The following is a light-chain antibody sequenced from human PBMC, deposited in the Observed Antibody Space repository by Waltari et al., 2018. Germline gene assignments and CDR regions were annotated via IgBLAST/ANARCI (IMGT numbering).Light chain of an antibody. CDR3: SSFTSDSTWV. Sequence: QSALTQPASVSGSPGQSITISCAGTSSDVGAYTYVSWYQHHPGKAPKLIIYDVNSQPSGVSNRFSGSKSGNTASLTISELQAEDEADYYCSSFTSDSTWVFGAGTKLTVL. CDR1: SSDVGAYTY. J-gene: IGLJ2*01. CDR2: DVN. V-gene: IGLV2-14*03.